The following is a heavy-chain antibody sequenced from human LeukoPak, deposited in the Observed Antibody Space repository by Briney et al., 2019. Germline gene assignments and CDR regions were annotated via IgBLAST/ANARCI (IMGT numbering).Heavy chain of an antibody. V-gene: IGHV3-30*02. J-gene: IGHJ6*03. Sequence: GGSLRLSCAASGFTFSSYGMHWVRQAPGKGLEWVAFIRYDGSNKYYADSVKGRFTISRDNSKNTLYLQMNSLRAEDTAVYYCAKELRVNNYYYYMDVWGKGATVTVSS. D-gene: IGHD5-12*01. CDR2: IRYDGSNK. CDR3: AKELRVNNYYYYMDV. CDR1: GFTFSSYG.